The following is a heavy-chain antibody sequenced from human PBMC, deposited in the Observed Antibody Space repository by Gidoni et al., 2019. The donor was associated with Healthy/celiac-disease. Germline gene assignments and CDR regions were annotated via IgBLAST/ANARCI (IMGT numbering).Heavy chain of an antibody. CDR3: AKDDNPYSGSYYFDY. CDR1: GFPFNNFA. V-gene: IGHV3-23*01. Sequence: EVQLLESGGGLVQPGGSLSLSCAASGFPFNNFAMGWVRQAPGKGLEWVSIISVSGTSTYYGDSVKGRFTISRDNSENTLYLQMSSLRAEDTAVYYCAKDDNPYSGSYYFDYWGPGTLVTVSS. CDR2: ISVSGTST. J-gene: IGHJ4*02. D-gene: IGHD1-26*01.